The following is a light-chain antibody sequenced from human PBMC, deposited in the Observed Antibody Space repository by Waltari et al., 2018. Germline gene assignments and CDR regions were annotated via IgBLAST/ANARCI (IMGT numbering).Light chain of an antibody. CDR3: QQYYSTPLT. CDR1: QSVLYSSNNKNY. CDR2: WAS. V-gene: IGKV4-1*01. J-gene: IGKJ3*01. Sequence: DIVMTQSPDSLAVSLGERATINCKSSQSVLYSSNNKNYLAWYQQKPGQRPKLLIYWASTRESVVPDRFSGSGSGTDFTLTISSLQAEDVAVYYCQQYYSTPLTFGPGTKVDIK.